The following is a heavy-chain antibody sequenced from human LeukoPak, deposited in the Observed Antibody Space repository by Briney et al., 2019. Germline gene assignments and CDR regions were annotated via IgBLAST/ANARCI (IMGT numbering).Heavy chain of an antibody. Sequence: SGGSLRLSCAASGFTFSIYAMGWVRQAPGKGLQWVSSITSRGESTWYVDSVKGRFTITRDNSENTLYLQMHSLRAEDTAVYYCARDRPNYYGSDGHYYRRDGDYWGRGTLVSVSS. CDR2: ITSRGEST. J-gene: IGHJ4*02. CDR1: GFTFSIYA. CDR3: ARDRPNYYGSDGHYYRRDGDY. D-gene: IGHD3-22*01. V-gene: IGHV3-23*01.